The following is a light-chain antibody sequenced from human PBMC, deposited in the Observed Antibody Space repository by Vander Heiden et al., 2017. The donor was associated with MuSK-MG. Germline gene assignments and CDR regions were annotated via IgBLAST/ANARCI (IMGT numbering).Light chain of an antibody. CDR3: QQCSNWPPT. J-gene: IGKJ5*01. Sequence: DIELTQSPSTLSLSPGERATLTCRASQSVSSYLAWHQQKPGQAPRFLIYDASNRDSGIPARFSGSGSGTDFTLTISSLEPEDFAAYYCQQCSNWPPTFGQGTRLEIK. CDR2: DAS. CDR1: QSVSSY. V-gene: IGKV3-11*01.